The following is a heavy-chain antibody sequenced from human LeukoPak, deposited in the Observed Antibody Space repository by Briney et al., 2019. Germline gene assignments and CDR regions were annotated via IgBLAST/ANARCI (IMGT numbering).Heavy chain of an antibody. CDR3: AREGLYNYGYVYGY. J-gene: IGHJ4*02. D-gene: IGHD5-18*01. Sequence: GGSLRLSCAASGFTFGSYSMHCVRQSPGKGLEWVSSISSSSSYIYYTDSLKGRFTISRDNAKKSLYLQMNSLRAEDTAVYFCAREGLYNYGYVYGYWGQGTLVTVSS. CDR2: ISSSSSYI. CDR1: GFTFGSYS. V-gene: IGHV3-21*01.